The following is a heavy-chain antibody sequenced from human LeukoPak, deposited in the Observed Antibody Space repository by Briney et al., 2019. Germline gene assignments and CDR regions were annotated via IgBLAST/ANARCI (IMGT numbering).Heavy chain of an antibody. CDR1: GGSISSSSYY. Sequence: PSETLSLTCTVSGGSISSSSYYWSWIRQPPGKGLEWIGYIYYSGSTNYNPSLKSRVTISVDTSKNQFSLKLSSVTAADTAVYYCARWSYDSSGYSGPRFDYWGQGTLVTVSS. V-gene: IGHV4-61*01. CDR2: IYYSGST. J-gene: IGHJ4*02. D-gene: IGHD3-22*01. CDR3: ARWSYDSSGYSGPRFDY.